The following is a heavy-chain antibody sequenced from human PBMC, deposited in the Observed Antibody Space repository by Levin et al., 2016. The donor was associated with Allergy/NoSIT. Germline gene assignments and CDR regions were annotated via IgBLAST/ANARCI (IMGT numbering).Heavy chain of an antibody. V-gene: IGHV3-11*01. J-gene: IGHJ5*02. Sequence: GGSLRLSCAASGFTFSDYYMSWIRQAPGKGLEWVSFISSSGGTIHYADSVKGRFTISRDNANKSLYLQMNSLRAEDTAVYYCAKAPYCGADCHYWFLGTWGQGTLVTVSS. CDR1: GFTFSDYY. CDR3: AKAPYCGADCHYWFLGT. D-gene: IGHD2-21*02. CDR2: ISSSGGTI.